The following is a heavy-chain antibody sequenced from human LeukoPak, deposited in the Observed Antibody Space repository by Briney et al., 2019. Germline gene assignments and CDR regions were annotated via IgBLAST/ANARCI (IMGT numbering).Heavy chain of an antibody. Sequence: ASVKVSCKASGGTFSSYAISWVRQAPGQGLEWMGGIIPIFGTANYAQKFQGRVTITADESTSTAYMELSSLRSENTAVYYCARVRLGSGWYYFDYWGQGTLVTVSS. D-gene: IGHD6-19*01. CDR2: IIPIFGTA. CDR1: GGTFSSYA. J-gene: IGHJ4*02. CDR3: ARVRLGSGWYYFDY. V-gene: IGHV1-69*13.